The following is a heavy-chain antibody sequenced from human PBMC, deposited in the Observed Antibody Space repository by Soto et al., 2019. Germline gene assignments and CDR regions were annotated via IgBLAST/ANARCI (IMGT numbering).Heavy chain of an antibody. J-gene: IGHJ6*03. D-gene: IGHD6-19*01. Sequence: GGSLRLSCAAPGFTFSSYGMHWVRQAPGKGLEWVAVISYDGSNKYYADSVKGRFTISRDNSKNTLYLQMNSPRAEDTAVYYCAKDPNSSGWYGYYYYYYMDVWGKGTTVTVSS. CDR2: ISYDGSNK. CDR1: GFTFSSYG. CDR3: AKDPNSSGWYGYYYYYYMDV. V-gene: IGHV3-30*18.